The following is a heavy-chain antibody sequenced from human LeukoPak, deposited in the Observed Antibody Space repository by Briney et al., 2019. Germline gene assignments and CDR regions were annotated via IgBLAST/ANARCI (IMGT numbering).Heavy chain of an antibody. V-gene: IGHV3-30-3*01. CDR1: GFTFSRYA. D-gene: IGHD2-2*01. J-gene: IGHJ4*02. Sequence: GGSLRLSCAASGFTFSRYAKHWLRHAPGKGQELVAVKSYDGINKYYAGPVKGRFTISRDNSKNTVYLEMNSLRGEDTGVYYCARDPVGYCSSTSCFYFDYWGQGTLVTVSS. CDR2: KSYDGINK. CDR3: ARDPVGYCSSTSCFYFDY.